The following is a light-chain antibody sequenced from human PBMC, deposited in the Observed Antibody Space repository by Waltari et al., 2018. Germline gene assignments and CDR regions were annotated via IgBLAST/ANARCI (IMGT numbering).Light chain of an antibody. V-gene: IGLV2-8*01. Sequence: QSALTQPPSASGSPGQSVTISCTGTSSDVGGYNYVSWYQQHPGKAPKPRIYEVSKRRSGVPVRFSGAKSGNTACLTVSGLQAEDEADYYCSSYAGTNSPYVFGTGTKVTVL. J-gene: IGLJ1*01. CDR1: SSDVGGYNY. CDR3: SSYAGTNSPYV. CDR2: EVS.